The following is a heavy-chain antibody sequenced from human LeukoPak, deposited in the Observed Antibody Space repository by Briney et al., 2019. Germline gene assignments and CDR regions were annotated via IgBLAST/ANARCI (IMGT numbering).Heavy chain of an antibody. Sequence: GASVKVSCKASGYTFTGYYMHWVRQAPGQGLEWMGWINPNSGGTNYAQKFQGRVTMTRDTSISTAYMELSRLRSDDTAVYYCARVRYCSSTSCYIGWFDPWSQGTLVTVSS. V-gene: IGHV1-2*02. CDR2: INPNSGGT. D-gene: IGHD2-2*02. J-gene: IGHJ5*02. CDR3: ARVRYCSSTSCYIGWFDP. CDR1: GYTFTGYY.